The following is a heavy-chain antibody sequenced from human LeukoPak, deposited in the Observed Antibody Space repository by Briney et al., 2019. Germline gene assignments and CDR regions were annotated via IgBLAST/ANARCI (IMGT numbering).Heavy chain of an antibody. J-gene: IGHJ5*02. CDR3: AKDRVSPGFNWFDP. Sequence: GGSLRLSCEASGFTFSSSAMSWVRQAPGKGLEWVSAINGRGDNTYYADFVKGRFTISRDNSKSTVYLQMNSLRTEDTAVYYCAKDRVSPGFNWFDPWGQGTLVTVSS. CDR2: INGRGDNT. D-gene: IGHD2/OR15-2a*01. CDR1: GFTFSSSA. V-gene: IGHV3-23*01.